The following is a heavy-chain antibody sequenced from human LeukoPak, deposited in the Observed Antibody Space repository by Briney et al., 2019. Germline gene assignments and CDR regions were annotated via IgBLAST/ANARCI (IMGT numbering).Heavy chain of an antibody. J-gene: IGHJ6*02. Sequence: ASVKVSCKASGYTFNSYAMNWVRQAPGQGLEWMGWINTNTGNPTYAQGFTGRFVFSLDTSVSTAYLQISSLKAEDTAVYYCAREEYCSGGSCYSGYYGMDVWGQGTTVTVSS. CDR3: AREEYCSGGSCYSGYYGMDV. D-gene: IGHD2-15*01. CDR2: INTNTGNP. V-gene: IGHV7-4-1*02. CDR1: GYTFNSYA.